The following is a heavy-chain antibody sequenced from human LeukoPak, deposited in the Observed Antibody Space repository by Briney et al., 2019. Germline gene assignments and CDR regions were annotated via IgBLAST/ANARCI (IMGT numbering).Heavy chain of an antibody. CDR1: GYSISSGYY. V-gene: IGHV4-38-2*02. Sequence: SQTLSLNCTVSGYSISSGYYWGRILQPPGKGLEWIESIYHSGSTSYNPSLRSRMTISVDTTKNQFSLKLSSVTAADTAVYYCARYSGSYLSTPPSYFDYWGQGTLVTVSS. D-gene: IGHD1-26*01. J-gene: IGHJ4*02. CDR2: IYHSGST. CDR3: ARYSGSYLSTPPSYFDY.